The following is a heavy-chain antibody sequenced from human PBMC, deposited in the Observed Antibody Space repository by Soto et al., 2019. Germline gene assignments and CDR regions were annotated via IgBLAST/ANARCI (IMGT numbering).Heavy chain of an antibody. J-gene: IGHJ4*02. V-gene: IGHV1-46*01. CDR2: INPSGGYT. D-gene: IGHD3-10*01. CDR3: ARGSGSGSYYDPYDY. Sequence: QVQLVQSGAEVKKPGASVKVSCKASGYIFTSYYIHWVRQAPGQGLEWMGIINPSGGYTTYAQKFQGGVTMTRDTSTSTVYMELSSLRSEDTAVYYCARGSGSGSYYDPYDYWGQGTLVTVSS. CDR1: GYIFTSYY.